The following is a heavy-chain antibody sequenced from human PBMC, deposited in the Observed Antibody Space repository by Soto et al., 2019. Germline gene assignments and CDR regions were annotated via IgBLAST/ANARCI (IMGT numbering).Heavy chain of an antibody. D-gene: IGHD2-15*01. V-gene: IGHV3-23*01. CDR1: GFRLSDSA. Sequence: EVQLLESGGGLVQPGGSLRLSCAASGFRLSDSAVSWVRQAPGKGLEWGSSLTVTGDSAFYSDSVKGRFTICRDISKSTLYLQMNSLRAEDTAVYYCAKNGCSYPACYPYYYYVDVWGRGTTVTVSS. CDR3: AKNGCSYPACYPYYYYVDV. CDR2: LTVTGDSA. J-gene: IGHJ6*03.